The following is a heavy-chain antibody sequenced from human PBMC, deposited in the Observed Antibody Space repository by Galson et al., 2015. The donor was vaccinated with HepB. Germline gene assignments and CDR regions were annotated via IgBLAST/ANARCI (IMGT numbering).Heavy chain of an antibody. CDR2: VSYDGSHK. J-gene: IGHJ4*02. CDR1: GFTFSYYA. CDR3: ARDLGGQVYGYARIIPGRATY. D-gene: IGHD5-18*01. Sequence: SLRLSCAASGFTFSYYAMHWVRQAPGKGLEWVATVSYDGSHKNYADSVKGRFTISRDNSKNTLFLQMNSLRTEDTAVFYCARDLGGQVYGYARIIPGRATYWGQGTLVTVSS. V-gene: IGHV3-30-3*01.